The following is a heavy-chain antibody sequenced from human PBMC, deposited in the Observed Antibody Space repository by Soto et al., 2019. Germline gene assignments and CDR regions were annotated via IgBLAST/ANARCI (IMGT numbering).Heavy chain of an antibody. Sequence: SLRLSCAASGFTFSSYGMHWVRQAPGKGLEWVAVIWYDGSNKYYADSVKGRFTISRDNSKNTLYLQMNSLRAEDTAVYYCARNYCSSTSCYISYYGMDVWGQGTTVTVSS. V-gene: IGHV3-33*01. CDR1: GFTFSSYG. J-gene: IGHJ6*02. CDR3: ARNYCSSTSCYISYYGMDV. D-gene: IGHD2-2*02. CDR2: IWYDGSNK.